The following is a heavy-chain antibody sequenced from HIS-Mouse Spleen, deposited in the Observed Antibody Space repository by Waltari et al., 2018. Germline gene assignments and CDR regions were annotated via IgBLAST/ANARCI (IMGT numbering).Heavy chain of an antibody. CDR1: GGSISSSSYY. D-gene: IGHD6-13*01. J-gene: IGHJ2*01. V-gene: IGHV4-39*07. Sequence: QLQLQESGPGLVKPSETLSLTCTVSGGSISSSSYYWGWIRQPPGKGLDWIGSIDYSGSTDYNPSLRSRVTISVDTSKNQCSLKLSSVTAADTAVYYCAREIPYSSSWYDWYFDLWGRGTLVTVSS. CDR2: IDYSGST. CDR3: AREIPYSSSWYDWYFDL.